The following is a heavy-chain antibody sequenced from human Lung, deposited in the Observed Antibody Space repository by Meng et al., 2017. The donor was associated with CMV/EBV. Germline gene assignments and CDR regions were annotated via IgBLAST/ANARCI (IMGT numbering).Heavy chain of an antibody. J-gene: IGHJ4*02. Sequence: GRVVGAGGGVVQPGGSLRLSCGASGLSTYGMHWVRQVPGKGLEWVAFIWFDGSSKYYADSVKGRFSISRDNSKNTLYLQMNSLRPEDTGVYYCAKDGKSGGYFDYWGQGTLVTVSS. CDR1: GLSTYG. V-gene: IGHV3-30*02. CDR2: IWFDGSSK. CDR3: AKDGKSGGYFDY. D-gene: IGHD1-1*01.